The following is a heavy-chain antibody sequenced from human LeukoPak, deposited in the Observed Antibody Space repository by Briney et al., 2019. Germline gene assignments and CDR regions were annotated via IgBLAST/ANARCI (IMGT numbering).Heavy chain of an antibody. V-gene: IGHV3-49*03. J-gene: IGHJ3*02. CDR2: IRSKTYGGTA. Sequence: GGSLRLSCTASGFTFGDYAMSWFRQAPGKGLEWVGFIRSKTYGGTAQYAASVKGRFTISRDDFKSIAYLQMNSLKIEDTAVYYCTRGKALFGGAHGAFDMWGQGTMVTVSS. CDR3: TRGKALFGGAHGAFDM. CDR1: GFTFGDYA. D-gene: IGHD3-16*01.